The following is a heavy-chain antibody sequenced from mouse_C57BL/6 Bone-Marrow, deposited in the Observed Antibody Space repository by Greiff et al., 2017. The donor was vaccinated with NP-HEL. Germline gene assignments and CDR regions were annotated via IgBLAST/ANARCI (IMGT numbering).Heavy chain of an antibody. D-gene: IGHD1-1*01. CDR1: GYTFTSYT. CDR2: INPSSGYT. Sequence: QVQLQQSGAELARPGASVKMSCKASGYTFTSYTMHWVKQRPGQGLEWIGYINPSSGYTKYNQKFKDKATLTADKSSSTAYMQLSSLTSEDSAVYYCGRTTVHYAMDYWGQGTSVTVSS. J-gene: IGHJ4*01. V-gene: IGHV1-4*01. CDR3: GRTTVHYAMDY.